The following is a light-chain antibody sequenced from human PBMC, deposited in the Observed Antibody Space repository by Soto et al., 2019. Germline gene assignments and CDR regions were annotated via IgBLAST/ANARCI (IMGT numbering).Light chain of an antibody. CDR3: QQSYSAPRT. CDR2: AAS. J-gene: IGKJ1*01. V-gene: IGKV1-39*01. CDR1: QSISSY. Sequence: DIPMTQSPSSLSASVGDRVTITCRASQSISSYLNWYQQKPGKAPKLLIYAASSLQSGVPSRFSGSGSGTDFTLTISSLQPDDSASYYCQQSYSAPRTFGQGTKVEIK.